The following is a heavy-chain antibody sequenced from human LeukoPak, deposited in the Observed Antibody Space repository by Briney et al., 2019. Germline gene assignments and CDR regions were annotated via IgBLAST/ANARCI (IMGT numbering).Heavy chain of an antibody. CDR2: IYTSGST. V-gene: IGHV4-4*07. J-gene: IGHJ4*02. Sequence: SETLSLTCTVSGGSISSYYWSSIRQPAGKGLEWIGRIYTSGSTNYNPSLKSRVTMSVDTSKNQFSLKLSSVTAADTAVYYCARDEYDSSGYYYRYWGQGTLVTVSS. CDR1: GGSISSYY. CDR3: ARDEYDSSGYYYRY. D-gene: IGHD3-22*01.